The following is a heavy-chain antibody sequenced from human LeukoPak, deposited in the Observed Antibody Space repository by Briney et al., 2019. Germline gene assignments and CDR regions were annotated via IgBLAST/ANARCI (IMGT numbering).Heavy chain of an antibody. Sequence: ASVNVSCKASGYTFTNYGINWVRQAPGQGLEWRGWISGYNGNTNYAQKLQGRVTMTTDTSTTTAYMELRSLRTDDTAMYYCARGDYGGNRDYWGQGTLVTVSS. D-gene: IGHD4-23*01. CDR2: ISGYNGNT. V-gene: IGHV1-18*01. CDR3: ARGDYGGNRDY. CDR1: GYTFTNYG. J-gene: IGHJ4*02.